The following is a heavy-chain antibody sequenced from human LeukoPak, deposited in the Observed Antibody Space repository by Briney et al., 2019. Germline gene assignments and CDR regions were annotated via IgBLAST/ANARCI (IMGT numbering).Heavy chain of an antibody. CDR1: GFTFSSYA. CDR2: ISGSGGST. V-gene: IGHV3-23*01. Sequence: GGSLRLSCAASGFTFSSYAMSWVRQAPGKGLEWVSTISGSGGSTYYADSVKGRFTISRGNSKNTLYLQMNSLRAEDTAVYYCAKDLSGTDDYWGQGTLVTVSS. D-gene: IGHD1-1*01. CDR3: AKDLSGTDDY. J-gene: IGHJ4*02.